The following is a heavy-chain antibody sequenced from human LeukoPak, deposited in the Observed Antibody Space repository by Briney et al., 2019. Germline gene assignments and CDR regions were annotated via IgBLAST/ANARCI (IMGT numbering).Heavy chain of an antibody. CDR3: AKRKSIAAAGPPIDY. CDR2: ISGSGGST. V-gene: IGHV3-23*01. J-gene: IGHJ4*02. D-gene: IGHD6-13*01. Sequence: GGSLRLSCAASGFTFSSYAMSWVRQAPGKGLERVSPISGSGGSTSYADSVKGRFTVSRDNSKNTLYLQMNSLRAEDTAVYYCAKRKSIAAAGPPIDYWGQGTLVTVHS. CDR1: GFTFSSYA.